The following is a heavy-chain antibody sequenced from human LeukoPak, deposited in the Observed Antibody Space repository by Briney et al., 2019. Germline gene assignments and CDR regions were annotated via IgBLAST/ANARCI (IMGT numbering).Heavy chain of an antibody. CDR2: VYTSGST. J-gene: IGHJ4*02. D-gene: IGHD3-3*01. V-gene: IGHV4-4*09. CDR1: GGSISSYY. CDR3: AREEVRSGNFDY. Sequence: SETLSLTCTVSGGSISSYYWSWIRQPPGKGLEWIGYVYTSGSTNYNPSLKSRVTISVDTSKNQFSLKLSSVTAADTAVYHCAREEVRSGNFDYWGQGTLVTVSS.